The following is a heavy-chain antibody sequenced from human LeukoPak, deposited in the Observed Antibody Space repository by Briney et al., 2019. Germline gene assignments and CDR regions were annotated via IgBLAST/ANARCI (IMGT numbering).Heavy chain of an antibody. J-gene: IGHJ4*02. CDR1: GFTFDDYA. CDR3: ARVSGYRTLSFDY. V-gene: IGHV3-74*01. CDR2: IKSDGSST. D-gene: IGHD6-25*01. Sequence: GGSLRLSCAASGFTFDDYAMSWVRQAPGKGLVWVSRIKSDGSSTSYADFVKGRFTISRDNAKNTLSLQMNSLRAEDTAVYYCARVSGYRTLSFDYWGQGTLVTVSS.